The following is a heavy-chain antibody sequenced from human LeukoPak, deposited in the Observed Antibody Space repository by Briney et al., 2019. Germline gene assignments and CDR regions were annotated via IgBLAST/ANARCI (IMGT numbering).Heavy chain of an antibody. J-gene: IGHJ4*02. D-gene: IGHD1-1*01. CDR1: GGSISSGGYS. Sequence: SQTLSLTCAVSGGSISSGGYSWSWIRQPPGKGLEWIGYIYHSGSTYYNPSLKSRVTISVDTSKNQFSLKLSSVTAADTAVYYCARGKTQSGHQLFDYWGQGTLVTVSS. CDR3: ARGKTQSGHQLFDY. V-gene: IGHV4-30-2*01. CDR2: IYHSGST.